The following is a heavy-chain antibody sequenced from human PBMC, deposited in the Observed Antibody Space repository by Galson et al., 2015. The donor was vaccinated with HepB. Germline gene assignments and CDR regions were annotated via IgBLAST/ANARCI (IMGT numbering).Heavy chain of an antibody. CDR1: GDSVSSNSAA. J-gene: IGHJ3*02. V-gene: IGHV6-1*01. Sequence: CAISGDSVSSNSAAWNWIRQSPSRGLEWLGRTYYRSKWYNDYAVSVKSLITINPDTSKNQFSLQLNSVTPEDTAVYYCARGNLLWFGEDAFDIWGQGTMVTVSS. CDR2: TYYRSKWYN. CDR3: ARGNLLWFGEDAFDI. D-gene: IGHD3-10*01.